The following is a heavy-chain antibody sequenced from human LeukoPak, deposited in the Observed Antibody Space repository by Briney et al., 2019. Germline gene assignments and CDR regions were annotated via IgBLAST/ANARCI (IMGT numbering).Heavy chain of an antibody. V-gene: IGHV3-33*01. Sequence: GGSLRLSCAASGFSFSSYGMHRVRQAPGKGLEWVAVIWYDGSNKYYADSVKGRFTISRDNSKNTLYLQMNSLRAEDTAVYYCARGGIGSGSYQYYFDYWGQGTLVTVSS. CDR1: GFSFSSYG. J-gene: IGHJ4*02. D-gene: IGHD3-10*01. CDR2: IWYDGSNK. CDR3: ARGGIGSGSYQYYFDY.